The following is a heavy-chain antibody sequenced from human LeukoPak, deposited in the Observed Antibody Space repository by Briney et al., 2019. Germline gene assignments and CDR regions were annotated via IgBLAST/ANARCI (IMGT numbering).Heavy chain of an antibody. CDR1: GFTFSSYS. D-gene: IGHD3-22*01. Sequence: PGGSLRLSCAASGFTFSSYSMNWVRQAPGKGLKWVSYISSSSSTIYYADSVKGRFTISRDNAKNSLYLQMNSLRAEDTAVYYCARGTHYYDSSGYYYGDYWGQGTQVTVSS. CDR2: ISSSSSTI. V-gene: IGHV3-48*01. CDR3: ARGTHYYDSSGYYYGDY. J-gene: IGHJ4*02.